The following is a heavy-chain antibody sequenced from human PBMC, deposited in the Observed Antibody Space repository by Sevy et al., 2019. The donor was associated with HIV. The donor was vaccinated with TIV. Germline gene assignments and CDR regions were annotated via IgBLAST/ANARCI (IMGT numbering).Heavy chain of an antibody. CDR1: GFPLSGYW. D-gene: IGHD6-13*01. Sequence: GGSLRLSCAASGFPLSGYWMHWVRRVPGEGLVWVSHLKSVESSTTYADSVKGRFTVSRDNAKNTVYLQMNSLRAEDTGVYYCAREASSWYGVDYWGQGTLVTVSS. V-gene: IGHV3-74*01. J-gene: IGHJ4*02. CDR3: AREASSWYGVDY. CDR2: LKSVESST.